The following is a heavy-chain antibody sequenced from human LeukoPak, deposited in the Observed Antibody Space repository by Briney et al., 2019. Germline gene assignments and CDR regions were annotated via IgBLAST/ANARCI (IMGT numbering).Heavy chain of an antibody. Sequence: GGSLRLSCAASGFTVSSSYMTWVRQAPGKGLEWVPVIRSGGSTVYADSVKGRFTISRDNSKNTLYLQLNSLRAEDTAVYYCAREGSGRTAYNDGLDVWGQGTMVIVSS. CDR1: GFTVSSSY. V-gene: IGHV3-53*01. D-gene: IGHD3-10*01. CDR3: AREGSGRTAYNDGLDV. CDR2: IRSGGST. J-gene: IGHJ3*01.